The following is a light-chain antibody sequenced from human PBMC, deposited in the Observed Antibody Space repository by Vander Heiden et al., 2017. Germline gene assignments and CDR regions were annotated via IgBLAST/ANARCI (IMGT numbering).Light chain of an antibody. V-gene: IGLV2-14*01. CDR2: DVR. Sequence: QSALTQPAPVPGPPGQSHPISCTGTTRDVAGTNYLAWYHPHTGKAPNHLLFDVRTPPSGVSNRFSGSKSANTASLTISGLQAEDESDYYCSSYTSSSTRVFGGGTKLTVL. CDR3: SSYTSSSTRV. CDR1: TRDVAGTNY. J-gene: IGLJ2*01.